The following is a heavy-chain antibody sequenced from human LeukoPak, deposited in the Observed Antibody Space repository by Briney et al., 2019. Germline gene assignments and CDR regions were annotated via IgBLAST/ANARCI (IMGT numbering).Heavy chain of an antibody. CDR2: INHSGST. J-gene: IGHJ4*02. D-gene: IGHD1-1*01. Sequence: SETLSLTCAVYGGSFSGYYWSWIRQPPGKGLEWIGEINHSGSTNYNPSLKSRVTISVDTSKNQFSLKLSSVTAADTAVYYCARGGRLKLDYWGQGILVTVSS. V-gene: IGHV4-34*01. CDR1: GGSFSGYY. CDR3: ARGGRLKLDY.